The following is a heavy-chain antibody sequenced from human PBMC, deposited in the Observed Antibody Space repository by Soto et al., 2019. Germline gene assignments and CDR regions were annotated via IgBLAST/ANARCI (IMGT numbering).Heavy chain of an antibody. CDR2: IVVDSGNT. Sequence: QMQLVQSGPEVKKPGTSVKVSCKASGFTFTSSAVQWVRQARGQRLEWIGWIVVDSGNTNYAQKFQERVTITRDMSTSTAYMELSSLRSEDTAVYYCAADRGYCTNGVCYPYYYYGMDVWGQGTTVTVSS. J-gene: IGHJ6*02. CDR1: GFTFTSSA. D-gene: IGHD2-8*01. CDR3: AADRGYCTNGVCYPYYYYGMDV. V-gene: IGHV1-58*01.